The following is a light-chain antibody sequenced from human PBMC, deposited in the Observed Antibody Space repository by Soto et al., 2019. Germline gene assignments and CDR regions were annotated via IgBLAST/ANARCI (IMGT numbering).Light chain of an antibody. J-gene: IGKJ2*01. V-gene: IGKV1-39*01. CDR1: QNIFRY. CDR2: AAS. Sequence: DIQMTQSPSSLSASEGDRVTITCRAGQNIFRYVNWYQQKPGKAPKFLIYAASTLQSGVPSRFSGSGSGTDFTLSISSLQPEDFATYFCQQSYTTPYTFGQGTKLEIK. CDR3: QQSYTTPYT.